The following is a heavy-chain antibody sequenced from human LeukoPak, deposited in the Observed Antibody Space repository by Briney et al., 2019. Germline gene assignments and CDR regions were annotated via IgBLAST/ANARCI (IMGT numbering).Heavy chain of an antibody. J-gene: IGHJ4*02. Sequence: GASVKVSCKASGYTFTSYYLHWVRQAPGQGLEWMGWNDPNSGGTNYAQKFQGRVTMTTDTSISTAYMELSRLRSDDTAVYYCARGHSDLDYWGQGTLVTVSS. V-gene: IGHV1-2*02. CDR2: NDPNSGGT. CDR1: GYTFTSYY. D-gene: IGHD2-21*02. CDR3: ARGHSDLDY.